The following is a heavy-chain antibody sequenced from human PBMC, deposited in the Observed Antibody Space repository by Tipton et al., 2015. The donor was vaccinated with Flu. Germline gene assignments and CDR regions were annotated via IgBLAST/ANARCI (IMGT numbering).Heavy chain of an antibody. CDR1: GFTFSSYG. J-gene: IGHJ2*01. Sequence: TLSLTCAASGFTFSSYGMHWVRQAPGKGLEWVAVIWYDGSNKYYADSVKGRFTISRDNSKNTLYLQMNSLRAEDTAVYYCAKNLVVVTKDWYFDLWGRGTLVTVSS. CDR3: AKNLVVVTKDWYFDL. CDR2: IWYDGSNK. D-gene: IGHD2-21*02. V-gene: IGHV3-33*06.